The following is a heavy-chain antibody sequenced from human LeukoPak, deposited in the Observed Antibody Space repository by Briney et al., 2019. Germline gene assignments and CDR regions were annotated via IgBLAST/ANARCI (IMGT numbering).Heavy chain of an antibody. CDR3: ASREGVWAGYFDD. CDR2: IYYSGST. Sequence: RSSQTLSLTCTVSGGSISSGVYYWSWIRQHPGKGLEWIGYIYYSGSTYYNPSLESRVTISVDTSKNQFSLKLSSVTAADTAVYYCASREGVWAGYFDDWGQGTLVTVSS. CDR1: GGSISSGVYY. J-gene: IGHJ4*02. V-gene: IGHV4-31*03. D-gene: IGHD6-6*01.